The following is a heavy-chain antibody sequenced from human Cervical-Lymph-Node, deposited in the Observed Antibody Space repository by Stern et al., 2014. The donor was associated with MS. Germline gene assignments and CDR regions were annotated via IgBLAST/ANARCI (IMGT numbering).Heavy chain of an antibody. J-gene: IGHJ4*02. CDR2: ISYDGISK. D-gene: IGHD6-13*01. V-gene: IGHV3-30*18. CDR1: GFTFKNHG. Sequence: DQLVESGGGVVQPGGSLRLSCAASGFTFKNHGMHWVRQAPGKGLEGVAVISYDGISKYYADPVKGRVAISRDDSKNTVYLQMNSLKVEDTAVYYCAKDGAAATRAYYLDHWGQGTLVTVSS. CDR3: AKDGAAATRAYYLDH.